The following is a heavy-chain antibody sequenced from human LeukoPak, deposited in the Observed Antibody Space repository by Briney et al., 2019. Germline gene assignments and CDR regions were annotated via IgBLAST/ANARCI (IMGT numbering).Heavy chain of an antibody. CDR1: GFASGIYA. CDR2: FSGGGDS. V-gene: IGHV3-23*01. Sequence: GGSLRLSCAASGFASGIYAVSWVRQAPGKGLEWVSAFSGGGDSYYADSVKGRFTISRDNSKKILYLQVNSLRAEDTAVYYCGKEVERHFDLKYWGQGTLVTVSS. J-gene: IGHJ4*02. CDR3: GKEVERHFDLKY.